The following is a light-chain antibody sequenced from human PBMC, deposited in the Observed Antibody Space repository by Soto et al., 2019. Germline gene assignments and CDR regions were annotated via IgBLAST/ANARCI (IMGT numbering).Light chain of an antibody. J-gene: IGLJ1*01. Sequence: QSVLTQPPSASGSPGQSVTISCTGTSSDVGGYNYVSWYQQHPGKAPKLMIYEVSKRPSGVPDRFSDSKSGNTASLTVSGLQAEDEADYYCSSYAGSNADVFGTGTKVTVL. V-gene: IGLV2-8*01. CDR3: SSYAGSNADV. CDR2: EVS. CDR1: SSDVGGYNY.